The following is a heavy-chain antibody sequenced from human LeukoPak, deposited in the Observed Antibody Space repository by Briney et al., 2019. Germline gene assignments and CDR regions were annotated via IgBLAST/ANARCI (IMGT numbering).Heavy chain of an antibody. D-gene: IGHD6-13*01. CDR1: GFTFSSYG. Sequence: PGRSLRLSCAASGFTFSSYGMHWVRQAPGKGLEWVAVIWYDGSNKYYADSVKGRFTIPRDNSKNTLYLQMNSLRAEDTAVYNCARGGDSSSWYNWFDPWGQGTLVTVSS. J-gene: IGHJ5*02. CDR2: IWYDGSNK. CDR3: ARGGDSSSWYNWFDP. V-gene: IGHV3-33*01.